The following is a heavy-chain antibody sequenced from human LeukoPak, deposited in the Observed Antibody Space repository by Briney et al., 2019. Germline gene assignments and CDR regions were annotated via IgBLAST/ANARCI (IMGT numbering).Heavy chain of an antibody. J-gene: IGHJ4*02. V-gene: IGHV1-18*01. D-gene: IGHD3-22*01. Sequence: ASVKVSCKASGYTFTSYGISWVRQAPGQGLEWMGWISAYNGNTSYAQKLQGRVTMTTDTSTSTAYMELRSLRSDDTAVYYCARLSYDSSGYYFPFLDYWGQETLVTVSS. CDR1: GYTFTSYG. CDR2: ISAYNGNT. CDR3: ARLSYDSSGYYFPFLDY.